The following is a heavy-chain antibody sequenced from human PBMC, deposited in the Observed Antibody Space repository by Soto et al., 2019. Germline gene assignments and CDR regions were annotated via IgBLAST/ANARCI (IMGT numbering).Heavy chain of an antibody. D-gene: IGHD6-13*01. V-gene: IGHV1-8*01. CDR2: MNPNSGNT. Sequence: ASVKVSCKVSGYTLTELSMHWVRQAPGKGLEWMGWMNPNSGNTGYAQKFQGRVTMTRNTSISTAYMELSSLRSEDTAVYYCARGSRWGFDPWGQGTLVTVSS. CDR1: GYTLTELS. CDR3: ARGSRWGFDP. J-gene: IGHJ5*02.